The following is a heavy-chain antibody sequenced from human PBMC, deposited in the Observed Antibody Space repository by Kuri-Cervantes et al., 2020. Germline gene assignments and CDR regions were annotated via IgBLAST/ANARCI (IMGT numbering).Heavy chain of an antibody. D-gene: IGHD3-22*01. J-gene: IGHJ6*03. CDR2: IIPIFGTA. CDR3: ARDVRYYDSYYMDV. V-gene: IGHV1-69*06. CDR1: EFTFSSYA. Sequence: TCAASEFTFSSYAISWVRQAPGQGLEWMGGIIPIFGTANYAQKFQGRVTITADKSTSTAYMELSSLRSEDTAVYYCARDVRYYDSYYMDVWGKGTTVTVSS.